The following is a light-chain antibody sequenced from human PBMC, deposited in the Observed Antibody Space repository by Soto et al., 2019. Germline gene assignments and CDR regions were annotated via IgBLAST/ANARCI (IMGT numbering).Light chain of an antibody. CDR1: QSVSTF. CDR2: DAS. V-gene: IGKV3-11*01. CDR3: QQRSNCWT. Sequence: EIVLTQSPATLSLSPGERAALSYRASQSVSTFLAWYPHKPGQAPRLLIYDASNRATGIPARFSGSGSGTDFTLTISRLETEDSAFYYCQQRSNCWTFGQGTKV. J-gene: IGKJ1*01.